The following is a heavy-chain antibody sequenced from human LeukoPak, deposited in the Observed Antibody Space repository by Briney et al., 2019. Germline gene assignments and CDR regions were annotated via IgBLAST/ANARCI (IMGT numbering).Heavy chain of an antibody. CDR2: INAGNGNT. CDR1: GYTFTSYA. V-gene: IGHV1-3*01. J-gene: IGHJ4*02. D-gene: IGHD1-20*01. Sequence: GASVTVSCTASGYTFTSYAMHRVRQAPGQRLEWMGWINAGNGNTKYSQKFQGRVTITRDTSASTAYMELSSLRSEDTAVYYCARLYNWNDSDYWGQGTLVTVSS. CDR3: ARLYNWNDSDY.